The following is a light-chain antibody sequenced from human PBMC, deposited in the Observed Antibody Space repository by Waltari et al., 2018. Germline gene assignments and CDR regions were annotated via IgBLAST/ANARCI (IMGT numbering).Light chain of an antibody. J-gene: IGKJ2*01. Sequence: EIVMTQSPLSLPVTPGEPASISCWSNQSLLHSNGYNYLDWYLQKPGQSPQLLIYLGSNRASGVPDRFSGSGSGTDFTLKISRLEAEDLATYYCQQSYSSPYTFGQGTKLESK. CDR1: QSLLHSNGYNY. CDR3: QQSYSSPYT. CDR2: LGS. V-gene: IGKV2-28*01.